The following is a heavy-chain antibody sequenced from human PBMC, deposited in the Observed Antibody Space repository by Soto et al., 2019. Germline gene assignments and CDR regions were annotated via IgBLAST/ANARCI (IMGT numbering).Heavy chain of an antibody. Sequence: QVQLQESGPGLVKPSETLSLTCTVSGGSISNFYWTWIRQPPGKGLEWIGNVHYSGNTNYSPSLNSRVTTSVDTAKNQLSLNLSSVTAADTAVYYGARHKDAGSDRGGMDVWGQGTTVIVSS. CDR3: ARHKDAGSDRGGMDV. CDR2: VHYSGNT. V-gene: IGHV4-59*08. D-gene: IGHD6-25*01. J-gene: IGHJ6*02. CDR1: GGSISNFY.